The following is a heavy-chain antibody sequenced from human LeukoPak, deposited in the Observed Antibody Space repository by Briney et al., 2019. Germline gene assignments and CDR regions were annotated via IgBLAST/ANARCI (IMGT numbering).Heavy chain of an antibody. D-gene: IGHD3-10*01. J-gene: IGHJ4*02. CDR1: GFTFSSYA. Sequence: GGSLRLSCAASGFTFSSYAMSWVRQAPGKGLELVSAISGSGGSTYYADSVKGRFTISRDNSKNTLYLQMNSLRAEDTAVYYCAKGHGSGSYGYFDYWGQGTLVTVSS. CDR2: ISGSGGST. V-gene: IGHV3-23*01. CDR3: AKGHGSGSYGYFDY.